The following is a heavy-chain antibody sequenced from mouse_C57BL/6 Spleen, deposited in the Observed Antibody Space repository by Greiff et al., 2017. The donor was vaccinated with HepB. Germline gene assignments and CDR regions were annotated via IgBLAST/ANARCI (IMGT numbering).Heavy chain of an antibody. V-gene: IGHV7-3*01. CDR3: ARSAPVVATRGYFDV. J-gene: IGHJ1*03. CDR1: GFTFTDYY. Sequence: EVMLVESGGGLVQPGGSLSLSCAASGFTFTDYYMSWVRQPPGKALEWLGFIRNKANGYTTEYSASVKGRFTISRDNSQSILSLQMNALRAEDSATYYCARSAPVVATRGYFDVWGTGTTVTVSS. D-gene: IGHD1-1*01. CDR2: IRNKANGYTT.